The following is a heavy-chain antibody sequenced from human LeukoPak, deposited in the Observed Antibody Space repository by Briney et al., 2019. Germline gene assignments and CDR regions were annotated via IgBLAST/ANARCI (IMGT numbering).Heavy chain of an antibody. V-gene: IGHV3-30*03. J-gene: IGHJ1*01. CDR3: ARGCGGDCYGYLQH. CDR2: ISYDGSNK. CDR1: GFTFSSYG. D-gene: IGHD2-21*02. Sequence: GGSLRLSCAASGFTFSSYGMHWVRQAPGKGLEWVAVISYDGSNKYYADSVKGRFTISRDNSKNTLYLQMNSLRAEDTAVYYCARGCGGDCYGYLQHWGQGTLVTVSS.